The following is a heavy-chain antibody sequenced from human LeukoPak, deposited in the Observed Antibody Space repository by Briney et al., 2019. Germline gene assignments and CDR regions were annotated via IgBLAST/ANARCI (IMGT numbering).Heavy chain of an antibody. CDR2: INPSGGST. V-gene: IGHV1-46*01. J-gene: IGHJ4*02. CDR1: GYTFTSYY. CDR3: ARELMYYDSSGYSRGPFDY. D-gene: IGHD3-22*01. Sequence: ASVKVSCKASGYTFTSYYMHWVRQAPGQGLEWMGIINPSGGSTSYAQKLQGRVTMTRDTSTSTVYMELSSLRSEDTAVYYCARELMYYDSSGYSRGPFDYWGQGTLVTVSS.